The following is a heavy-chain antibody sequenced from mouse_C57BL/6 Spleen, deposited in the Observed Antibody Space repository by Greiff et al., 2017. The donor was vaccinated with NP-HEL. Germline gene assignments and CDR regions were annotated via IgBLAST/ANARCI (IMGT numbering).Heavy chain of an antibody. J-gene: IGHJ4*01. V-gene: IGHV1-50*01. D-gene: IGHD4-1*01. Sequence: QVQLQQPGAELVKPGASVKLSCKASGYTFTSYWMQWVKQRPGQGLEWIGEIDPSDSYTNYNQKFKGKATLTVDTSSSTAYMQLSSLTSEDSAVYYCASPTGTGDYYAMDYWGQGTSVTVSS. CDR1: GYTFTSYW. CDR3: ASPTGTGDYYAMDY. CDR2: IDPSDSYT.